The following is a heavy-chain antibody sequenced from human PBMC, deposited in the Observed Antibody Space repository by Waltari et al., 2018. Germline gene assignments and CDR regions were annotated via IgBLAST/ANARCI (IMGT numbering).Heavy chain of an antibody. CDR1: GLAVRHSF. J-gene: IGHJ3*02. D-gene: IGHD1-26*01. Sequence: EVQLMESGGGLVQPGGSLRLSCVAYGLAVRHSFMSWVRQAPGKGLEWVSAIFSGDTTYYTDSVKGRFSTSRDNSKNTLFLQMNSLRAEDTAVYYCARVARGTLYDAFDIWGQGTMVTVSS. V-gene: IGHV3-66*01. CDR2: IFSGDTT. CDR3: ARVARGTLYDAFDI.